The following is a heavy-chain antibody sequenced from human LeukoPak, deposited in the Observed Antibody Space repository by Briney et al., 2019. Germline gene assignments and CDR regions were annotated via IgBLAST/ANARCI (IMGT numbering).Heavy chain of an antibody. CDR1: GFTFDDYA. Sequence: PGGSLRLSCAASGFTFDDYAMHWVRQAPGKGLEWVSGISWNSGSIGYADSVKGRFTISRDNAKNSLYLQMNSLRAEDTALYYCAKDADAFDIWGQGTMVTVSS. CDR2: ISWNSGSI. J-gene: IGHJ3*02. V-gene: IGHV3-9*01. CDR3: AKDADAFDI.